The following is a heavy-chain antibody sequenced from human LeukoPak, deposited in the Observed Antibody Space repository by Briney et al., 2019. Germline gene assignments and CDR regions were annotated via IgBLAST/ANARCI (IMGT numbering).Heavy chain of an antibody. V-gene: IGHV3-7*01. Sequence: GGSLRLSCAASGFTFSSYWMTWVRQAPGKGLEWVANIHQDGSEKNYLDSVKGRFTISRDNAKKSLYLQMSGLRAEDTAVYYCARDPSSSSVEPLFDYWGQGTLVTVSS. CDR2: IHQDGSEK. CDR3: ARDPSSSSVEPLFDY. J-gene: IGHJ4*02. CDR1: GFTFSSYW. D-gene: IGHD6-6*01.